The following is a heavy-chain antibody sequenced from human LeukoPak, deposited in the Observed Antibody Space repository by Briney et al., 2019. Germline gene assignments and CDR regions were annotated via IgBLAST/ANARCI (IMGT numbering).Heavy chain of an antibody. CDR1: GGSISSYY. D-gene: IGHD6-13*01. Sequence: PSETLSLTCPVSGGSISSYYWSWIRPPAGKGLDWIGRIYTSGSTNYNPSLKSRVTMSVDTSKNQFSLKLSSVTAADTAVYYCARGGRAAASAFDIWGQGTMVTVSS. V-gene: IGHV4-4*07. J-gene: IGHJ3*02. CDR2: IYTSGST. CDR3: ARGGRAAASAFDI.